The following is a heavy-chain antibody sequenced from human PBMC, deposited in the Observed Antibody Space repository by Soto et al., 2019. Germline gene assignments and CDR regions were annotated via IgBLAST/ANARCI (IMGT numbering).Heavy chain of an antibody. CDR2: IYHSGST. J-gene: IGHJ5*02. D-gene: IGHD2-21*02. CDR3: ARGRVAAIYPDWFDP. Sequence: QLQLQESGSGLVKPSQTLSLTCAVSGGSISSGGYSWSWIRQPPGKGLEWIGYIYHSGSTYYNPSLKRRVTISVDRSKNQFSLKLSSVTAADTAVYYCARGRVAAIYPDWFDPWGQGTLVTVSS. V-gene: IGHV4-30-2*01. CDR1: GGSISSGGYS.